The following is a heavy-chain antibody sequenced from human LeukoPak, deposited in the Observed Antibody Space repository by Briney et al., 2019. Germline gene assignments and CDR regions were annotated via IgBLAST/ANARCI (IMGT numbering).Heavy chain of an antibody. V-gene: IGHV3-23*01. CDR2: ISNSGGNT. J-gene: IGHJ1*01. CDR1: GFTFSDYA. CDR3: AKDDSSGYQEYFQH. D-gene: IGHD3-22*01. Sequence: PGGSLRLSCATSGFTFSDYAMSWVRQAPGKGLEWVSTISNSGGNTHYADSVMGRFTISRDNSKSTLYLQMNSLSVEDTAVYYCAKDDSSGYQEYFQHWGQGTLVTVSS.